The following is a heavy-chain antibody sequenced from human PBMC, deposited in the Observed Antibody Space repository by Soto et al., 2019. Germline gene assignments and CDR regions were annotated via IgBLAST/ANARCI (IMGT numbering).Heavy chain of an antibody. D-gene: IGHD2-15*01. CDR3: AKDPTLGYCSGGSCYPA. Sequence: PGGSLRLSCAASGFTFSSYAMSWVRQAPGKGLEWVSAISGSGGSTYYADSVKGRFTISRDNSKNTLYLQMNSLRAEDTAVYYCAKDPTLGYCSGGSCYPAWGQGTMVTVS. J-gene: IGHJ3*01. CDR2: ISGSGGST. CDR1: GFTFSSYA. V-gene: IGHV3-23*01.